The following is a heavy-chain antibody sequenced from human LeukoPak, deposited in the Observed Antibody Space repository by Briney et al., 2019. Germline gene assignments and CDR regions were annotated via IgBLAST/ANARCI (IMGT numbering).Heavy chain of an antibody. J-gene: IGHJ4*02. CDR2: IYYSGST. CDR3: ARGIVVVPAAISPRSRYFDY. Sequence: SETLSLTCTVSGGSISSSSYYWGWIRQPPGKGLEWIGSIYYSGSTYYNPSLKSRVTISVDTSKNQFSLQLSSVTAADTAVYYCARGIVVVPAAISPRSRYFDYWGQGTLVTVSS. D-gene: IGHD2-2*01. CDR1: GGSISSSSYY. V-gene: IGHV4-39*01.